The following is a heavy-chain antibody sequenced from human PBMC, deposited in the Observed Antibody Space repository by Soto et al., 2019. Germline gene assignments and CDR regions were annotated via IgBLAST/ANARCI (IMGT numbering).Heavy chain of an antibody. Sequence: WGSLRLSCAASGFTFISYAIIFFRQSPGKGLEWVSAISGSGGSTYYADSVKGRFTISRDNSKNTLYLQMNSLRAEDTAVYYCAKGVLRWELPRANWFDPWGQGTLVTV. CDR2: ISGSGGST. CDR1: GFTFISYA. CDR3: AKGVLRWELPRANWFDP. D-gene: IGHD1-26*01. J-gene: IGHJ5*02. V-gene: IGHV3-23*01.